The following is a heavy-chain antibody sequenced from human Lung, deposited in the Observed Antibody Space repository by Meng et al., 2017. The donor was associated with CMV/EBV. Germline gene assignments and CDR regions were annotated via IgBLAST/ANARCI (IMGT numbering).Heavy chain of an antibody. V-gene: IGHV3-30-3*01. J-gene: IGHJ4*02. D-gene: IGHD6-19*01. CDR1: GFTFSSYA. Sequence: GGSLRLSCAASGFTFSSYAMHWVRQVPGKGLEWVAVISYDGSNKYYADSVKDRFTISRDNSKNTLYLQMNSLRAEDTAVYYCARLAGGSGSEGWGQGTLVTVSS. CDR3: ARLAGGSGSEG. CDR2: ISYDGSNK.